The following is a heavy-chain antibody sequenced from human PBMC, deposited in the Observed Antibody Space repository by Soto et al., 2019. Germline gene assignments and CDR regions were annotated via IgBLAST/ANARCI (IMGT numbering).Heavy chain of an antibody. CDR1: GFNFRGYY. D-gene: IGHD3-3*01. CDR2: IGSLSSTT. CDR3: ARYEAGLDY. V-gene: IGHV3-11*06. Sequence: WGSLTLSCATSGFNFRGYYMSWIRQAPGKGLEWVSYIGSLSSTTSYADSVKGRFTISRDNANNSLYLQMNSLRAEDTAVYYCARYEAGLDYWGHGTMVTVSS. J-gene: IGHJ4*01.